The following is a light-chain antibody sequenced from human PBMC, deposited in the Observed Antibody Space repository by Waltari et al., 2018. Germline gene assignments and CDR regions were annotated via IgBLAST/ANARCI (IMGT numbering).Light chain of an antibody. V-gene: IGLV2-14*03. CDR2: DVR. J-gene: IGLJ3*02. CDR1: SSDIGGHSS. Sequence: QSALSQPASVSGSPGQSITISCTGTSSDIGGHSSASWYQQHPGKAPKLMIYDVRNRPSGVSYRCSGSKSANTASLTISGRQAEDEADYYCSSYTDSFTVVFGGGTRLTVL. CDR3: SSYTDSFTVV.